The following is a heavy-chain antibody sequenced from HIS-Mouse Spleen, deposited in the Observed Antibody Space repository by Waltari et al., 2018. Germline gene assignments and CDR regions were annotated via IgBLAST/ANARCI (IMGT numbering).Heavy chain of an antibody. CDR3: AREIPYSSSWYDWYFDL. V-gene: IGHV4-39*07. J-gene: IGHJ2*01. Sequence: QLQLQESGPGLVKPSETLSLTCTCSGGSISRSSYYWGWIRPPPGKGLEWIGSIYYSGSTYYNPSLKSRVTISVDTSKNQFSLKLSSVTAADTAVYYCAREIPYSSSWYDWYFDLWGRGTLVTVSS. D-gene: IGHD6-13*01. CDR2: IYYSGST. CDR1: GGSISRSSYY.